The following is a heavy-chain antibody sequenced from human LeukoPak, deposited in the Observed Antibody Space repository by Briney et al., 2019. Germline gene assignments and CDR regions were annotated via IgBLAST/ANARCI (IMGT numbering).Heavy chain of an antibody. CDR2: FYYTGST. CDR3: TRESGAFSPFGF. D-gene: IGHD1-26*01. CDR1: GGSINGHW. Sequence: NPSETLSLTCTVSGGSINGHWWSWIRQPPGKGLEWIGYFYYTGSTNYNPSLKNRVTISADTSKNQFSLRLNSVTAADTAVYYCTRESGAFSPFGFWGQGTLVTVSS. V-gene: IGHV4-59*11. J-gene: IGHJ4*02.